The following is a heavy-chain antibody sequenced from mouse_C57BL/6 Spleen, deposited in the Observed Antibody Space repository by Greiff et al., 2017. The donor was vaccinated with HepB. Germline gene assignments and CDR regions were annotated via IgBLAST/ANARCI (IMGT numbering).Heavy chain of an antibody. CDR2: INPNYGTT. J-gene: IGHJ4*01. Sequence: VVKPGASVKISCKASGYSFTDYNMNWVKQSNGKSLEWIGVINPNYGTTSYNQKFKGKATLTVDQSSSTAYMQLNSLTSEDSAVYYCARADYYYGSSYENAMDYWGQGTSVTVSS. CDR3: ARADYYYGSSYENAMDY. V-gene: IGHV1-39*01. D-gene: IGHD1-1*01. CDR1: GYSFTDYN.